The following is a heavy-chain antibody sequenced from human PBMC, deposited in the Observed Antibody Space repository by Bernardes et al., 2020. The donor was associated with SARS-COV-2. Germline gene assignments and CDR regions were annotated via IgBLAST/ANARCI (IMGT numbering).Heavy chain of an antibody. V-gene: IGHV3-21*01. CDR1: GFTFTNYN. CDR3: ARDLCSGGGCFDY. J-gene: IGHJ4*02. Sequence: SLRLSCAASGFTFTNYNMNWVRQAPGKGLEWVSSISGDTTYIYYADSVQGRFTISRDNAKNSLYLQMNSLRAEDTAVYYCARDLCSGGGCFDYWGQGTLVTVSS. CDR2: ISGDTTYI. D-gene: IGHD2-15*01.